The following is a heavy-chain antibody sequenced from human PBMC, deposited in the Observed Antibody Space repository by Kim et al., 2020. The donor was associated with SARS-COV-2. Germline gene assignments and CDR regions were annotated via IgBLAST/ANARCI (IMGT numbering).Heavy chain of an antibody. Sequence: GGSLRLSCAASGFTFSSYSMNWVRQAPGKGLEWVSSISSSSSYIYYADSVKGRFTISRDNAKNSLYLQMNSLRAEDTAVYYCARDQIYCSGGSCYSPDYGMDVWGQGTTVTVSS. CDR2: ISSSSSYI. J-gene: IGHJ6*02. V-gene: IGHV3-21*04. CDR1: GFTFSSYS. D-gene: IGHD2-15*01. CDR3: ARDQIYCSGGSCYSPDYGMDV.